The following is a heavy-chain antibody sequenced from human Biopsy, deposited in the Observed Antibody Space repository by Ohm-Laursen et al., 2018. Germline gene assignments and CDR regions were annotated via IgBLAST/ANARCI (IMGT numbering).Heavy chain of an antibody. J-gene: IGHJ5*02. CDR1: GFSLRNYT. CDR3: ARGRTHLPPDHDWFDP. Sequence: SLRLSCTASGFSLRNYTINWVRQAPGKGLEWVSSISRSTSHFLYAEALKGRFTSSRDNAKNSVYLQMSSLRAEDTGVYYCARGRTHLPPDHDWFDPWGQGTLVTVSS. D-gene: IGHD1-14*01. V-gene: IGHV3-21*06. CDR2: ISRSTSHF.